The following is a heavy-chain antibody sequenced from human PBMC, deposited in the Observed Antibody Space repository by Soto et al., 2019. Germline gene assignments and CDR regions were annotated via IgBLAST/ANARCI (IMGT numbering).Heavy chain of an antibody. J-gene: IGHJ6*02. CDR3: ARDSNDGSSGWYYYYGMDV. V-gene: IGHV3-30-3*01. D-gene: IGHD6-19*01. CDR2: ISYDGSNK. CDR1: GFTFSSYA. Sequence: VGSLRLSCAASGFTFSSYAMHWVRQAPGKGLEWVAVISYDGSNKYYADSVKGRFTISRDNSKNTLYLQMNSLRAEDTAVYYCARDSNDGSSGWYYYYGMDVWGQGTTVTVSS.